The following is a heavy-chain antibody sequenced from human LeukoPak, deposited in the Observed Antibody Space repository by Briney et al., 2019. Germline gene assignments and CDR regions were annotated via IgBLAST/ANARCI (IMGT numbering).Heavy chain of an antibody. CDR2: IWYDGSNK. CDR3: AKRLSSWEFDY. D-gene: IGHD6-13*01. V-gene: IGHV3-30*02. J-gene: IGHJ4*02. CDR1: GFTFSSYA. Sequence: PGGSLRLSCAASGFTFSSYAMHWVRQAPGKGLEWVAVIWYDGSNKYYADSVKGRFTISRDNSENTLYLQMNSLRAEDTAVYYCAKRLSSWEFDYWGQGTLVTVSS.